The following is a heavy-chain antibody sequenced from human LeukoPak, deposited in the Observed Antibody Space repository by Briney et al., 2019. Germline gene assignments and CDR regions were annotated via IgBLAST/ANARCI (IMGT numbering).Heavy chain of an antibody. CDR1: GGSFSGYY. CDR3: ARGPYSSRHFDY. V-gene: IGHV4-34*01. Sequence: SETLSLTCAVYGGSFSGYYWSWIRQPPGKGLEWIGEINHSGSTNYNPSLKSRVTISVDTSKNQFSLKLSSVTAADTAVCYCARGPYSSRHFDYWGQGTLVTVSS. J-gene: IGHJ4*02. CDR2: INHSGST. D-gene: IGHD6-13*01.